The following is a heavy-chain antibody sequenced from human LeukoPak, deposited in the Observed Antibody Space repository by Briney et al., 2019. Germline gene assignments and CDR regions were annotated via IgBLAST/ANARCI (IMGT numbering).Heavy chain of an antibody. J-gene: IGHJ6*02. CDR1: GYTFTSHW. Sequence: PGESLKISCKGSGYTFTSHWIGWVRQMPGKGLEWMGIIYPGDSSDTRYSSSFQGQVTISADKSISTAYLQWSSLKASDTAMYYCARQGGDYPIPYYYYYGMDVWGQGTTVTVSS. CDR3: ARQGGDYPIPYYYYYGMDV. V-gene: IGHV5-51*01. D-gene: IGHD4-11*01. CDR2: IYPGDSSDT.